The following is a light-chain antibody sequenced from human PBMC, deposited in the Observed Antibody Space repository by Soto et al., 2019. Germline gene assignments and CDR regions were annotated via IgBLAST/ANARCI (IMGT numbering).Light chain of an antibody. Sequence: QAVVTQESSLTVSPGGTATLTCDSSIDTVTTSHWPYWFQQKPGQAPKTLIYDTTNRHSWTPARFSGSILGGKAALILSGAQPEDEAEYYCLLSYNGAPAVFGGGTQLTVL. V-gene: IGLV7-46*01. CDR2: DTT. CDR1: IDTVTTSHW. CDR3: LLSYNGAPAV. J-gene: IGLJ7*01.